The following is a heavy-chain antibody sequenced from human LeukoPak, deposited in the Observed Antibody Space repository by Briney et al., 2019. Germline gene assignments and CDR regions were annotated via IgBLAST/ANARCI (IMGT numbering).Heavy chain of an antibody. J-gene: IGHJ4*02. Sequence: GGSLRLSCAASGFTFSSYAMYWVRQAPGKGPEWVAFLEYDGTNKNYADAVKGRFTISRDNSQNALYLEMNSLRTEDTAIYYCAHLENRGVFDYWGQGTLVTVSS. CDR1: GFTFSSYA. CDR2: LEYDGTNK. V-gene: IGHV3-30*04. CDR3: AHLENRGVFDY. D-gene: IGHD1-1*01.